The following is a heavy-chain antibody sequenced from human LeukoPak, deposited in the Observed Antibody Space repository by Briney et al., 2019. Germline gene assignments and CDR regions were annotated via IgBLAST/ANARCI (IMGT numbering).Heavy chain of an antibody. J-gene: IGHJ5*02. Sequence: GASVKVSCKASGYSFTTYYMHWMRQAPGQGLEWMGTMNPRGGSTNYAQKFQGRVTMTRDTSISTAYMELSRLKSDDTAVYYCARVGVDLWFDPWGQGTLVTVSS. D-gene: IGHD3/OR15-3a*01. CDR3: ARVGVDLWFDP. V-gene: IGHV1-46*01. CDR1: GYSFTTYY. CDR2: MNPRGGST.